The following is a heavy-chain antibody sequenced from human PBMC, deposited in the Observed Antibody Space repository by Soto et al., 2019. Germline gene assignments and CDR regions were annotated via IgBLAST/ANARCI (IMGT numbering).Heavy chain of an antibody. CDR2: ISGSGGST. V-gene: IGHV3-23*01. CDR1: GFTFSSYA. D-gene: IGHD3-10*01. CDR3: PKDGLGFGELPYSDY. J-gene: IGHJ4*02. Sequence: EVQLLESGGGLVQPGGSLRLSCAASGFTFSSYAMSWVRQAPGKGLEWVSAISGSGGSTYYADSVKGRFTISRDNSKNTLYLQMNSLRAEDTAVYYCPKDGLGFGELPYSDYWGQGTLVTVSS.